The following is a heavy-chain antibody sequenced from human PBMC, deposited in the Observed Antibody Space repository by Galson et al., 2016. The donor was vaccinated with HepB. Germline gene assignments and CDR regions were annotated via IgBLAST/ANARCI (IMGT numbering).Heavy chain of an antibody. CDR2: IYHSGST. Sequence: TLSLTCHVSGVSITSDGYYWSWIRQHPEKGLEWIGYIYHSGSTTYNPSLKSRVTIEVDASKNQFSLRLSSVTAADTAVYYCARVPHYYANDGYLQYAMDVWGQGTTVTVS. CDR1: GVSITSDGYY. J-gene: IGHJ6*02. D-gene: IGHD3-10*01. V-gene: IGHV4-31*03. CDR3: ARVPHYYANDGYLQYAMDV.